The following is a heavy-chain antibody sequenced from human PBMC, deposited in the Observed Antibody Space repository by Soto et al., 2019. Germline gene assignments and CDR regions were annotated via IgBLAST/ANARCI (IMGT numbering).Heavy chain of an antibody. Sequence: SETLSLTCPVSGGSLSSSSYYWGWIRQPPGKGLEWIGSIYYSGSTYYNPSLKSRVTISVDTSKNQFSLKLSSVTAADTAVYYCARIGYDFWSGYYYYYYGMDVWGQGTTVTVSS. V-gene: IGHV4-39*01. CDR2: IYYSGST. J-gene: IGHJ6*02. D-gene: IGHD3-3*01. CDR3: ARIGYDFWSGYYYYYYGMDV. CDR1: GGSLSSSSYY.